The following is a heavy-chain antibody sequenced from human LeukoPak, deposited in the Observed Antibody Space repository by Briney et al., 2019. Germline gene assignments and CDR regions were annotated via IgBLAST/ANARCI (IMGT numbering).Heavy chain of an antibody. CDR1: DGPFSAYC. V-gene: IGHV4-34*01. CDR3: ARGLGGGNSVYFDL. J-gene: IGHJ2*01. D-gene: IGHD4-23*01. CDR2: IYHSGSA. Sequence: PSETLSLTCAVYDGPFSAYCWSWIRQPPGKGLEWIGEIYHSGSANYNPSLQSRVTISVDTSKNQFSLKLSSVTAADTPVYYCARGLGGGNSVYFDLWGRGTLVTVSS.